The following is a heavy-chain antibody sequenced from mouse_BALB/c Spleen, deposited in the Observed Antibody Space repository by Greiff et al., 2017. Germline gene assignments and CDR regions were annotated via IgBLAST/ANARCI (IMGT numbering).Heavy chain of an antibody. J-gene: IGHJ1*01. V-gene: IGHV1-4*02. CDR1: GYTFTSYT. D-gene: IGHD2-2*01. Sequence: QVQLQQSAAELARPGASVKMSCKASGYTFTSYTMHWVNQRPGQGLEWIGYINPSSGYTEYNQKFKDKTTLTADKSSSTAYMQLSSLTSEDSAVYYCARGGYYWYFDVWGAGTTVTVSS. CDR2: INPSSGYT. CDR3: ARGGYYWYFDV.